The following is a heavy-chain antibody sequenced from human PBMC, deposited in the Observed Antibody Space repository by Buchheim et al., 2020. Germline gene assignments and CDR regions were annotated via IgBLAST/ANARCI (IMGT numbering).Heavy chain of an antibody. J-gene: IGHJ6*02. D-gene: IGHD3-3*01. CDR2: IWYDGSNK. CDR3: AKEHDFWSGYYTTENFYYYYGMDV. CDR1: GFTFSSYG. V-gene: IGHV3-33*06. Sequence: QVQLVESGGGVVQPGRSLRLSCAASGFTFSSYGMHWVRQAPGKGLEWVAFIWYDGSNKYYADSVKGRFTISRDNSKNTLYLQMNSLRAEDTAVYYCAKEHDFWSGYYTTENFYYYYGMDVWGQGTT.